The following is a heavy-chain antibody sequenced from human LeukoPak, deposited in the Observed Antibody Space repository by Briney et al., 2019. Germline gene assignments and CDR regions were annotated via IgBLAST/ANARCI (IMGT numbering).Heavy chain of an antibody. CDR1: GYTFTGYY. CDR2: INPNSGGT. CDR3: ARGGNWNDWTSTGDY. D-gene: IGHD1-1*01. J-gene: IGHJ4*02. Sequence: ASVKVSCKASGYTFTGYYMHWVRQAPGQGLEWMGWINPNSGGTNYAQKFQGRVTMTRDTSISTAYMELSRLRSDDTAVYYCARGGNWNDWTSTGDYWGQGTLVTVSS. V-gene: IGHV1-2*02.